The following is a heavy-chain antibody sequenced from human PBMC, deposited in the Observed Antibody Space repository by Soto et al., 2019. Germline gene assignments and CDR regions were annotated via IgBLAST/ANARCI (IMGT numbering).Heavy chain of an antibody. CDR1: GFSLTTSGVG. J-gene: IGHJ4*02. Sequence: QITLNESGPPVVRPTETLTLTCRFSGFSLTTSGVGVGWIRQSPGKAPEWLALIYWDDDKRYSASLKSRLTIIKGTSKNQVVLTVSDLDPTDTATSYCAHRVLRSVFGLVTTTAIYFDFWGQGTPVAASS. V-gene: IGHV2-5*02. D-gene: IGHD3-3*01. CDR3: AHRVLRSVFGLVTTTAIYFDF. CDR2: IYWDDDK.